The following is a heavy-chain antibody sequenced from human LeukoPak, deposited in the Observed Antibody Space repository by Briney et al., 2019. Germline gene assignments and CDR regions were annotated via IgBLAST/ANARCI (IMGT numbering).Heavy chain of an antibody. Sequence: PSETPSLTCTVSGGSISSSSYYWGWIRQPPGKGLEWIGSIYYSGSTYYNPSLKSRVTISVDTSKNQFSLRLSSVTAADTAVYYCARDDSSGYYLGPFDAFDIWGQGTMVTVSS. V-gene: IGHV4-39*07. J-gene: IGHJ3*02. CDR2: IYYSGST. D-gene: IGHD3-22*01. CDR3: ARDDSSGYYLGPFDAFDI. CDR1: GGSISSSSYY.